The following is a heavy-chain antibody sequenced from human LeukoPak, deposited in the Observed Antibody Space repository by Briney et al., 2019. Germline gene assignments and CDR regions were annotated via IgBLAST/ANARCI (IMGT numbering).Heavy chain of an antibody. CDR3: ARDQGYCSGGSCYHLSY. D-gene: IGHD2-15*01. V-gene: IGHV1-46*01. CDR2: INPSGGST. Sequence: GASVKVSCKASGYTFTSYYMHWVRQAPGQGLEWMGIINPSGGSTSYAQKFQGRVTMTRDMSTSTVYMELSSLRSEDTAVYYCARDQGYCSGGSCYHLSYWGQGTLVTVSS. CDR1: GYTFTSYY. J-gene: IGHJ4*02.